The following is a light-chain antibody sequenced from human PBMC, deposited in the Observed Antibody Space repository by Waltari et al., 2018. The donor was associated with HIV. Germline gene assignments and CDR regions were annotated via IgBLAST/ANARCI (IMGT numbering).Light chain of an antibody. Sequence: QSALTQPPSASGSPGQSVTISCTGTSSDVGGYNYVSWYQQRPGKAPKLMIYEVNKRPAGVPVRFAGSKSGNTASLTVSGLQAEDEADYYCCSYAGSNNSPGAVFGGGTKLTVL. J-gene: IGLJ2*01. V-gene: IGLV2-8*01. CDR2: EVN. CDR3: CSYAGSNNSPGAV. CDR1: SSDVGGYNY.